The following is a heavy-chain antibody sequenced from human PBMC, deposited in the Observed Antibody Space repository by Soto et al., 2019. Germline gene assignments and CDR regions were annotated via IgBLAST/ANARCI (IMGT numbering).Heavy chain of an antibody. CDR3: ARVNRGAFDH. CDR2: IFYTGST. CDR1: GGSIHDYY. Sequence: QVQLQESGPGLVKPSQTLSLTCTVSGGSIHDYYWVWIRQPPRKGLEWIGSIFYTGSTDYNPSLKSRVTLSLATSKNQFSLNLSSVTAADTAVYYCARVNRGAFDHWGQGALVTVSS. J-gene: IGHJ4*02. V-gene: IGHV4-59*01.